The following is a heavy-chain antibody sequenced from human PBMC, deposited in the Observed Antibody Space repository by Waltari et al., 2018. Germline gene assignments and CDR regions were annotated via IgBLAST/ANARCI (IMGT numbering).Heavy chain of an antibody. CDR1: GFTFGAHA. V-gene: IGHV3-49*03. CDR3: SRVSASGDGMDV. Sequence: EVQLVESGGGLVQPGRSLRLSCTTSGFTFGAHALSWFHQAPGKGLEWVGFIRSKIYGGTADYAASVKGRFTVSRDDSKSIAYLQMDSLKTEDTAVYYCSRVSASGDGMDVWGQGTTVTVSS. D-gene: IGHD3-16*01. J-gene: IGHJ6*02. CDR2: IRSKIYGGTA.